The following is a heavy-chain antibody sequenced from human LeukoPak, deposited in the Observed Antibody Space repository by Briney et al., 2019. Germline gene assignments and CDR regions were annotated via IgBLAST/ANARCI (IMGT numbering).Heavy chain of an antibody. D-gene: IGHD3-22*01. J-gene: IGHJ4*02. CDR1: GFSLSTSGGG. Sequence: VSGPTLVNPTQTLTLTCTFSGFSLSTSGGGVGCIRQPPGNALVWLALSYWDDDKRYSPSLKSRLTITKDTSKNQLVLTMTNMDPVDTATYYCAHVDSSGYYLLFDYWGQGTLVTVSS. V-gene: IGHV2-5*02. CDR2: SYWDDDK. CDR3: AHVDSSGYYLLFDY.